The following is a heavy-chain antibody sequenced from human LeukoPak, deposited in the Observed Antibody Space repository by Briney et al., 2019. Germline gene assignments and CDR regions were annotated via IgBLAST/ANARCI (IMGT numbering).Heavy chain of an antibody. J-gene: IGHJ5*02. CDR3: ARDSSAWFDP. Sequence: GGSVRLSCAASGFTFSSYAMHWVRQAPGKGLEWVAVISYDGSNKYYADSVKGRFTISRDNSKNTLYMEMNSLRAEDTAVYYCARDSSAWFDPWGQGTLVTVSS. V-gene: IGHV3-30-3*01. CDR2: ISYDGSNK. CDR1: GFTFSSYA.